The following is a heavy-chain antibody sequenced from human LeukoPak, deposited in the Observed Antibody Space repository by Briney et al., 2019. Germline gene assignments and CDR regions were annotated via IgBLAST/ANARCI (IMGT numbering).Heavy chain of an antibody. CDR2: ISWDGGST. V-gene: IGHV3-43*01. D-gene: IGHD6-6*01. J-gene: IGHJ4*02. CDR3: ARIAYYFDC. CDR1: GFTFDDYT. Sequence: GGSLRLSCAASGFTFDDYTMHWVRQAPGKGLEWVSLISWDGGSTCYADSVKGRFTISRDNSKNSLYLQMNSLRTEDTALYYCARIAYYFDCWGQGTLVTVSS.